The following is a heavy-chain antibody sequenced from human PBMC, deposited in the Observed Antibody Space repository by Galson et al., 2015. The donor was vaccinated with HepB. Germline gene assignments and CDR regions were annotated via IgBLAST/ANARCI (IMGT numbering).Heavy chain of an antibody. V-gene: IGHV1-69*13. CDR3: ARGVVVADSYYFDN. CDR1: GGTFSSYA. CDR2: IIPIFGTA. Sequence: SVKVSCKAPGGTFSSYAISWVRQAPGQGLEWMGGIIPIFGTANYAQKFQGRVTITADESTSTAYMELSSLRSEDTAVYYCARGVVVADSYYFDNWGQGTLVTVSS. J-gene: IGHJ4*02. D-gene: IGHD6-19*01.